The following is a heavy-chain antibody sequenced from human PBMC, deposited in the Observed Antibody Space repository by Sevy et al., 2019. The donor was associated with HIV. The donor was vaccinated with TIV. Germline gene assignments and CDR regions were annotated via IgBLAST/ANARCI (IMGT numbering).Heavy chain of an antibody. CDR3: AREGYYDSSGYYYSAFDI. J-gene: IGHJ3*02. CDR1: GFTVSSNY. CDR2: IYSGGST. Sequence: GGSLRLSCAASGFTVSSNYMSWVRQAPGKGLEWVSVIYSGGSTYYADSVKGRFTISRDNSKNTLYLQMNSLRAEDTAVYYCAREGYYDSSGYYYSAFDIWCQGTMVTVSS. D-gene: IGHD3-22*01. V-gene: IGHV3-53*01.